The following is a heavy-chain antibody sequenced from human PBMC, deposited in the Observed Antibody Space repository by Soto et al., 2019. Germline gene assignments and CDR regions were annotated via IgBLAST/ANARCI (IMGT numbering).Heavy chain of an antibody. J-gene: IGHJ6*02. V-gene: IGHV4-39*01. Sequence: PSETLSLTCTVSGGSISSSSTNWGWIRPPPGKGLEWIGSIYYSGSTYYNPSLKSRVTISVDTSKNQFSLKLSSVTAADTAVYYCARRPRLLWFGELPGGVWGQGTTVT. D-gene: IGHD3-10*01. CDR2: IYYSGST. CDR1: GGSISSSSTN. CDR3: ARRPRLLWFGELPGGV.